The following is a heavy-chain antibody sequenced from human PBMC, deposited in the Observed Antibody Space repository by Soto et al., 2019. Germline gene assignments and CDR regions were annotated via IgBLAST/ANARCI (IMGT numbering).Heavy chain of an antibody. CDR3: ARGRYDILTGYFRDGMDV. J-gene: IGHJ6*02. V-gene: IGHV3-53*01. Sequence: GGSLRLSCAASGFTVSSNYMSWVRQAPGKGLEWVSVIYSGGSTYYADSVKGRFTISRDNSKNTLYLQMNSLRAEDTAVYYCARGRYDILTGYFRDGMDVWGQGTTVTVSS. D-gene: IGHD3-9*01. CDR2: IYSGGST. CDR1: GFTVSSNY.